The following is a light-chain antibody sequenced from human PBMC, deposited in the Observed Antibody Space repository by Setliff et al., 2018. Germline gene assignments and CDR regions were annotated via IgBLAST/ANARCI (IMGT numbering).Light chain of an antibody. CDR2: EVT. V-gene: IGLV2-8*01. Sequence: QSVLTQPPSASGSPGQSVTISCTGTSSDVGGYNYVSWYQQHPGKAPKLMIYEVTKRPSGVPDRFSGSKSGNTASLTVSGLQVEDEADYYRSSYTGSNNLGVFGTGTKVTVL. CDR1: SSDVGGYNY. J-gene: IGLJ1*01. CDR3: SSYTGSNNLGV.